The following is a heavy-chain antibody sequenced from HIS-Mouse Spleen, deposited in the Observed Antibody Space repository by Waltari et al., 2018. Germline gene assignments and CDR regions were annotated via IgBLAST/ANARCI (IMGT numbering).Heavy chain of an antibody. V-gene: IGHV4-34*01. CDR3: ARGATTVTYYFDY. Sequence: QVQLQQWGAGLLKPSETLSLTCAGYGGSFSGDYWRWITQTPGKGLEWIGEINHSGSTNYNPSLKSRVTISVDTSKNQFSLKLSSVTAADTAVYYCARGATTVTYYFDYWGQGTLVTVSS. CDR2: INHSGST. D-gene: IGHD4-17*01. CDR1: GGSFSGDY. J-gene: IGHJ4*02.